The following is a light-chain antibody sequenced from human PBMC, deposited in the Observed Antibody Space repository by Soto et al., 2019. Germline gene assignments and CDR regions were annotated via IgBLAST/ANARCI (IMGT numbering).Light chain of an antibody. V-gene: IGLV4-69*01. CDR3: QTWGTGIQVI. J-gene: IGLJ2*01. CDR2: LNSDGSH. Sequence: QPVLTQSPSASASLGASVKLTCTLSSGHSSYAITWHQQQPEKGPRYLMKLNSDGSHTKGDGIPDRFSGSSSGAERYLTISSLQSEDEADYYCQTWGTGIQVIFGGGTKL. CDR1: SGHSSYA.